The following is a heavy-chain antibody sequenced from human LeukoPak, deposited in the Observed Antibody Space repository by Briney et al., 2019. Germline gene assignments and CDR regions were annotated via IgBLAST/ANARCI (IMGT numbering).Heavy chain of an antibody. CDR3: ARRWYFGSEKYYAFDY. CDR2: IYPGDSDT. D-gene: IGHD3-10*01. V-gene: IGHV5-51*01. CDR1: GYSFTSYW. Sequence: GESLKTSCKGSGYSFTSYWIGWVRQMPGKALEWMGIIYPGDSDTRYSPSFQGQVTISADKSISAAYLQWNSLKASDTAMYYCARRWYFGSEKYYAFDYWGQGTLVTVSS. J-gene: IGHJ4*02.